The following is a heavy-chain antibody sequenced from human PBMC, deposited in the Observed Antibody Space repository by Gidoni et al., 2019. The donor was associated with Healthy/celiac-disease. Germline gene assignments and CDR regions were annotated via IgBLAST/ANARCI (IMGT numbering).Heavy chain of an antibody. CDR3: SRTGSGFDY. Sequence: QVQLVESGGGVVQPGRSLRLSCAASGFTFSTHPMHWVRQAPGKGLEWVAVISFDGSNKYYADSVKGRFTISRDNSKNTLYLQMNSLRAEDTAVYYCSRTGSGFDYWGQGTLVTVSS. J-gene: IGHJ4*02. CDR1: GFTFSTHP. D-gene: IGHD3-10*01. V-gene: IGHV3-30-3*01. CDR2: ISFDGSNK.